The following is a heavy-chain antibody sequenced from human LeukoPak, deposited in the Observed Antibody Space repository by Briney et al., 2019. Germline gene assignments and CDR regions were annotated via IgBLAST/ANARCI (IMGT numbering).Heavy chain of an antibody. CDR1: GFTFSSYW. CDR2: IKQDGSEK. D-gene: IGHD3-22*01. Sequence: GGSLRLSCAASGFTFSSYWMSWVRQAPGKGLEWVANIKQDGSEKYYVDSVKGRFTISRDNAKNSLYLQMNSLRAEDTAVYYCARMVYYYDSSGYYSSLDYWGQGTLVTVSS. CDR3: ARMVYYYDSSGYYSSLDY. J-gene: IGHJ4*02. V-gene: IGHV3-7*01.